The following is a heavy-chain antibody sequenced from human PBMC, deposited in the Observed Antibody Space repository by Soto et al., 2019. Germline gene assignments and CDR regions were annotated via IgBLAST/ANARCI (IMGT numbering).Heavy chain of an antibody. D-gene: IGHD3-16*02. CDR3: AELSGVRPFDY. CDR2: ISSGSSTI. CDR1: VLTFSSYS. Sequence: GGSLRLSCAASVLTFSSYSMNWVRQAPGKGLEWVSYISSGSSTIYYADLVKGRFTISRDNAKNSLYLQMNSLRAEDTAVYYCAELSGVRPFDYWGQGTLVTVSS. J-gene: IGHJ4*02. V-gene: IGHV3-48*04.